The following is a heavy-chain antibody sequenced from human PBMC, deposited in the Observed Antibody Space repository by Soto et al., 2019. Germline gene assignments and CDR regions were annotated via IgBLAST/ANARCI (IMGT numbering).Heavy chain of an antibody. CDR1: GFTFNDYA. V-gene: IGHV3-23*01. J-gene: IGHJ4*02. CDR3: AKDRLAGNFDY. CDR2: ISATGGST. Sequence: GGSLRLSCAASGFTFNDYAMNWVRQAPGKGLEWVATISATGGSTYYADSVKGRFTISRDNSKNTLYLQMNGLRVEDTAVYYCAKDRLAGNFDYWGQGTQVTVSS.